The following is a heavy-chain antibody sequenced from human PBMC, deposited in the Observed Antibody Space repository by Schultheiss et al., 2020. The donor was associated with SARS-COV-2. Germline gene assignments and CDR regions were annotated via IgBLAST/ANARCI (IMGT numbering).Heavy chain of an antibody. Sequence: SQPLSLTCTVSGGSISSSSYYWGWIRQPPGKGLEWIGSIYYSGSTYYNPSLKSRVTISVDTSKNQFSLKLSSVTAADTAVYYCARYPLYFTIFGVGGGMDVWGQGTTVTVSS. J-gene: IGHJ6*02. V-gene: IGHV4-39*01. CDR3: ARYPLYFTIFGVGGGMDV. CDR1: GGSISSSSYY. D-gene: IGHD3-3*01. CDR2: IYYSGST.